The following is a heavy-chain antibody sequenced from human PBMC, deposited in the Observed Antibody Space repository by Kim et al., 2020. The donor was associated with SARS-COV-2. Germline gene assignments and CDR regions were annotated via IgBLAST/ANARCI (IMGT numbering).Heavy chain of an antibody. CDR1: GFNFSSYN. CDR2: ISSTGTFI. CDR3: ARVSPLVTSI. Sequence: GGSLRLSCAGSGFNFSSYNMNWVRQAPGKGLEWVSTISSTGTFIYYMDAVKGRFTISRDNAKKSVYLQLSSLRPGDTAMYYCARVSPLVTSIWGQGTMVTVSS. D-gene: IGHD2-21*02. J-gene: IGHJ3*02. V-gene: IGHV3-21*01.